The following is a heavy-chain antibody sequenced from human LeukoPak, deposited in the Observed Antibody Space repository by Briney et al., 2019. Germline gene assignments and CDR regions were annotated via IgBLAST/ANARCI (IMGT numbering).Heavy chain of an antibody. CDR3: ARASMRGSLYYFDY. J-gene: IGHJ4*02. Sequence: PGGSLRLSCAASGFTFSDHYMDWVRQAPGKGLEWVGRTRNKANSYTTEYAASVKGRFTISRDYSKNSLHLQMNSLKTEDTAVYYCARASMRGSLYYFDYSGQGTLVTVSS. V-gene: IGHV3-72*01. D-gene: IGHD1-26*01. CDR2: TRNKANSYTT. CDR1: GFTFSDHY.